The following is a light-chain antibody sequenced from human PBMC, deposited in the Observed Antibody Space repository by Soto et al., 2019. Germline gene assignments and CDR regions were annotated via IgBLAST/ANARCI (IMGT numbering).Light chain of an antibody. CDR3: QQLNIDSYPIT. Sequence: IQLTQSPSSLSASIGVRVTIKYRASQGISSFLDWYQQKPGKAPKLLIYAASSLQSGIPSRFSGSGSVTDFTLTISSLQPEYFATYYCQQLNIDSYPITFGQGTRLEIK. CDR2: AAS. V-gene: IGKV1-9*01. J-gene: IGKJ5*01. CDR1: QGISSF.